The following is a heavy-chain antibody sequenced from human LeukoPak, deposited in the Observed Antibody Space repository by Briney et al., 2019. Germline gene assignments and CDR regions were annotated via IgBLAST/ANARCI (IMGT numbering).Heavy chain of an antibody. Sequence: SQTLSLTCGVSGGSVSTIGYSWSWTRQPPGKGLEWIGYIYQSGSTSYNPSLQSRVTISIDKSKNQFSLKLSSVTAADTAVYYCARDSYYDNSGEGAFDIWGQGTLVTVSS. V-gene: IGHV4-30-2*01. D-gene: IGHD3-22*01. CDR3: ARDSYYDNSGEGAFDI. CDR1: GGSVSTIGYS. J-gene: IGHJ3*02. CDR2: IYQSGST.